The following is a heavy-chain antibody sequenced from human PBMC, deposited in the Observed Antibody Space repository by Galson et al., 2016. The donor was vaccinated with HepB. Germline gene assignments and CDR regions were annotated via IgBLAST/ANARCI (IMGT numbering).Heavy chain of an antibody. CDR1: GGSISSSGYS. J-gene: IGHJ5*02. D-gene: IGHD6-6*01. V-gene: IGHV4-30-2*01. Sequence: TLSLTCAVSGGSISSSGYSWSWIRQPPGKGLEWVGYIYRGGSTYYNPSLKGRDTISVDTSKNQFSLKVNSVTPADTAVYYCARRYSSSDWLDPWGQGTLVTVSS. CDR2: IYRGGST. CDR3: ARRYSSSDWLDP.